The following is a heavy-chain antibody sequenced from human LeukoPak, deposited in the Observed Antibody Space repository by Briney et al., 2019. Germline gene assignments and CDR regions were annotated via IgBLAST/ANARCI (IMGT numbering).Heavy chain of an antibody. V-gene: IGHV4-4*02. CDR3: ARTVSFGSGSYSRLDY. D-gene: IGHD3-10*01. CDR2: IYHSGST. J-gene: IGHJ4*02. CDR1: GGSISSSNW. Sequence: PSETLSLTCAVSGGSISSSNWWSWVRQPPGKGLEWIGEIYHSGSTNYNPSLKSRVTISVDKSKNQFSLKLSSVTAADTAVYYCARTVSFGSGSYSRLDYWGQGTLVTVSS.